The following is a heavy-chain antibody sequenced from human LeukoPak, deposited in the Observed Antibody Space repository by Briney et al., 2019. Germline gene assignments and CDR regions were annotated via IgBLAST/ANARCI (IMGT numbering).Heavy chain of an antibody. V-gene: IGHV1-46*01. CDR3: ASLYSSGWYLDY. CDR1: GYTFTSYY. D-gene: IGHD6-19*01. Sequence: ASVKVSCKASGYTFTSYYMHWVRQAPGQGLEWMGIINPSGGSTSYAQKFQGRVTMTRDTSTSTVYMELCSLRSEDTAVYHCASLYSSGWYLDYWGQGTLVTVSS. CDR2: INPSGGST. J-gene: IGHJ4*02.